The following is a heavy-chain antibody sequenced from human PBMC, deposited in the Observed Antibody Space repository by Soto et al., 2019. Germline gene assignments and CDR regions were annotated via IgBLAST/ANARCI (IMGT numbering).Heavy chain of an antibody. CDR2: IRTKANNYAT. CDR1: GFTFSASA. D-gene: IGHD6-19*01. Sequence: EVHLVESGGGLVQPGGSLKLSCAASGFTFSASAMHWVRQASGKGLEWVGRIRTKANNYATAYAASVKGRFTISRDDSKNTAYLQMNSLKPEDTAVYYCTRLVEQGLEGLFDYWGQGTLVTVSS. J-gene: IGHJ4*02. CDR3: TRLVEQGLEGLFDY. V-gene: IGHV3-73*02.